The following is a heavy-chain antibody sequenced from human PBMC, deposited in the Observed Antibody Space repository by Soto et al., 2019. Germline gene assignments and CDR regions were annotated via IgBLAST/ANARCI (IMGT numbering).Heavy chain of an antibody. CDR1: GFTFSSYA. J-gene: IGHJ4*02. CDR2: ISSNGGST. Sequence: ESGGGLVPPGGSLRLSCAASGFTFSSYAMHWVRQAPGKGLEYVSAISSNGGSTYYANSVKGRFTISRDNSKNTLYLQMGSLRAEDMAVYYCARDHIAAAGTFDYWGQGTLVTVSS. D-gene: IGHD6-13*01. V-gene: IGHV3-64*01. CDR3: ARDHIAAAGTFDY.